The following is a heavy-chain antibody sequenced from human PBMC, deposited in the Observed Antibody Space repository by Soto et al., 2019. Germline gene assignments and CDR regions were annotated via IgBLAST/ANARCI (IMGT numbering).Heavy chain of an antibody. J-gene: IGHJ4*02. CDR1: GFTFSSYA. Sequence: EVQVLESGGGLVQPGGSLRLSCAASGFTFSSYALSWVRQAPGKGLERVSSISGSGGTTYYASSVSGRLTLSRDNSKNSLYLQMNRLRVEDTAVYYCAKNNMGYYLDYWGQGTLVTVSS. CDR3: AKNNMGYYLDY. V-gene: IGHV3-23*01. D-gene: IGHD3-10*01. CDR2: ISGSGGTT.